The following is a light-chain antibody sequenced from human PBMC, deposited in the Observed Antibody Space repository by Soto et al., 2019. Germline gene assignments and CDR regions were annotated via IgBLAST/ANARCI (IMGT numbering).Light chain of an antibody. CDR3: AAWDDSLSVV. Sequence: QSVLTQPPSVSGTPGQRVTISCSGSSSNIGSNYVYWYQQLPGTAPKLLTYRNNQRPSGVPDRFSGSKSGTSASLAISGLRSEDEADYYCAAWDDSLSVVFGTGTKVTVL. V-gene: IGLV1-47*01. J-gene: IGLJ1*01. CDR1: SSNIGSNY. CDR2: RNN.